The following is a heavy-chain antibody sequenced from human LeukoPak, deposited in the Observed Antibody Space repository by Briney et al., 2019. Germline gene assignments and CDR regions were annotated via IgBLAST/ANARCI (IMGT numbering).Heavy chain of an antibody. Sequence: GGSLRLSCAASGFTFSSYEMNWVRQAPGRGLEWVSYIGNTGRTIYYTDSVKGRFTISRDNAKTSLYLQMNSLRAEDTAIYYCVRGDRYFFDFWGQGTLVTVSS. CDR2: IGNTGRTI. CDR1: GFTFSSYE. V-gene: IGHV3-48*03. CDR3: VRGDRYFFDF. J-gene: IGHJ4*02.